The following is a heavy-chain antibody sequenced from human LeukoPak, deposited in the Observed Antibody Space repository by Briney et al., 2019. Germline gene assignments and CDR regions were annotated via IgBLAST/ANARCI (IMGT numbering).Heavy chain of an antibody. CDR3: ARVYYGSGSLYYYYYYMDV. D-gene: IGHD3-10*01. Sequence: GGSLRLSCAAPGFTFSNCAVSWVRQAPGKGLEWVSSISDSGGSTYYADSVKGRFTISRDNSKNTLYLQMNSLRAEDTAVYYCARVYYGSGSLYYYYYYMDVWGKGTTVTISS. CDR2: ISDSGGST. J-gene: IGHJ6*03. V-gene: IGHV3-23*01. CDR1: GFTFSNCA.